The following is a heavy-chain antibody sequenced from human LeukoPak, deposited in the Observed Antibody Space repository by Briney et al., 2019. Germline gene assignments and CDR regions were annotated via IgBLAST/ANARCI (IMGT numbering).Heavy chain of an antibody. V-gene: IGHV3-48*01. CDR2: ISSSSSTI. CDR3: ARTGTEGVDY. Sequence: GGSLRLSCAASGFTFSSYSMNWVRQAPGKGLEWVSYISSSSSTIYYADSVKGRFTISRDNAKNSLYLQMNSLRAEDTAVYYCARTGTEGVDYWGQGTLVTVSS. J-gene: IGHJ4*02. CDR1: GFTFSSYS. D-gene: IGHD1-1*01.